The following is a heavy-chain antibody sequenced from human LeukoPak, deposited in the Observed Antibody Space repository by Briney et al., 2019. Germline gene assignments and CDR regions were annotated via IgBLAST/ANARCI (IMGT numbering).Heavy chain of an antibody. CDR2: VHYSGST. CDR1: GGSMSSNF. J-gene: IGHJ4*02. Sequence: PSETLSLTCTLSGGSMSSNFWSWIRQPPGEGLEWIGSVHYSGSTNYNPSLKSRVTISVDTSKNQFSLELNSATAADTAVYFCARAPPRGATVISTLFDYWGQGTLVIASS. V-gene: IGHV4-59*01. CDR3: ARAPPRGATVISTLFDY. D-gene: IGHD1-1*01.